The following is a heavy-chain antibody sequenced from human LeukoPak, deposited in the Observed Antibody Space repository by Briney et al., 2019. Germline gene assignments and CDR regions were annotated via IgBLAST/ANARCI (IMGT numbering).Heavy chain of an antibody. V-gene: IGHV3-66*02. CDR3: AKNWQQLVLRLGYFDL. CDR2: IYSDGRT. CDR1: GFIISTNY. D-gene: IGHD6-13*01. Sequence: GGSLRLSCAASGFIISTNYMSWVRQAPGKGLEWVSVIYSDGRTYYADSVKGRFTISRDNSKNTLYLQMNSLRADDTAVYYCAKNWQQLVLRLGYFDLWGRGTLVTVSS. J-gene: IGHJ2*01.